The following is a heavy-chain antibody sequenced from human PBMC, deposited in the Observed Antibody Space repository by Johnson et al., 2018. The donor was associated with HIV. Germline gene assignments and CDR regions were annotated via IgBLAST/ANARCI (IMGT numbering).Heavy chain of an antibody. D-gene: IGHD3/OR15-3a*01. V-gene: IGHV3-7*01. J-gene: IGHJ3*02. CDR1: GFAFGSYW. CDR3: ARDGRGLDAFDI. CDR2: INQYGSEE. Sequence: VQLVESGGGLVKPGGSLRLSCAASGFAFGSYWMHWVRQAPGKGLQWVANINQYGSEEYYADSVKGRFTISRDIAKNTLYLQMNSLRAEDTAVYYCARDGRGLDAFDIWGQGTVVTVSS.